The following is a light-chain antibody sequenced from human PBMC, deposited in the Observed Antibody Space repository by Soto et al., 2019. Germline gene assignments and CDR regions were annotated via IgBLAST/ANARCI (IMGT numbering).Light chain of an antibody. CDR2: EVS. CDR3: SSYTSSRAYV. V-gene: IGLV2-14*01. CDR1: SSDVGGYNY. Sequence: QSVLTQPASVPGSPGQSITISCTGTSSDVGGYNYVSWYQQQSGKAPKLMIHEVSNRPSGVSNRFSGSKSGNTASLTISGLQAEDEADYYCSSYTSSRAYVFGIGTKVTVL. J-gene: IGLJ1*01.